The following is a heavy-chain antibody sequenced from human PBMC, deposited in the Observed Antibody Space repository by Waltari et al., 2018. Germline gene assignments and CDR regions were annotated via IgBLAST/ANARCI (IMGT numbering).Heavy chain of an antibody. CDR2: IRREPYNYAT. J-gene: IGHJ4*02. CDR1: GFSFSGST. V-gene: IGHV3-73*01. CDR3: SGGEVTGTDF. D-gene: IGHD6-19*01. Sequence: EVQVVESGGGLVQPGGSLKLSGATSGFSFSGSTIHWVRQTPGKGLEWVGRIRREPYNYATAYSASVKGRFTISRDDSKNTAYLQMNSLRTEDTAVYYCSGGEVTGTDFWGQGTLVTVSS.